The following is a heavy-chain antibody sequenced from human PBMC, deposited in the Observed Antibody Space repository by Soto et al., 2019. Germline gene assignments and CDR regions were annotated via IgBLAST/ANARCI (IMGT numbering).Heavy chain of an antibody. V-gene: IGHV1-3*01. CDR3: ARDTGYTFGSLNY. CDR1: GYTFTDYA. CDR2: MNAGVGNT. D-gene: IGHD5-18*01. Sequence: HVELVQSGADVKKPGASVTISCKASGYTFTDYALHWVRQAPGQRLEWMGWMNAGVGNTLYSQKFQGRITISRDTSASTAYMELNSLKSEDTAIYYCARDTGYTFGSLNYWGPGTLVTVSS. J-gene: IGHJ4*02.